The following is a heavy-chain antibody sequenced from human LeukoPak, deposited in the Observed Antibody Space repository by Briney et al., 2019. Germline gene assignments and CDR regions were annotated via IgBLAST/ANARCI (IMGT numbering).Heavy chain of an antibody. Sequence: ASVKVSCKASGYTFTSYYMHWVRQAPGQGLEWMGWISAYNGNTNYAQKLQGRVTMTTDTSTSTAYMELRSLRSDDTAVYCCARVPRGVGSNWFDPWGQGTLVTVSS. CDR1: GYTFTSYY. D-gene: IGHD3-10*01. V-gene: IGHV1-18*04. CDR3: ARVPRGVGSNWFDP. J-gene: IGHJ5*02. CDR2: ISAYNGNT.